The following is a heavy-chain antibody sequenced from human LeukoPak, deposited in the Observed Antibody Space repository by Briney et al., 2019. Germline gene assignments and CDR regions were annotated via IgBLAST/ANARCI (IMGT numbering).Heavy chain of an antibody. CDR2: IIPIFGTT. CDR3: ARTPYGDYLGRFAFDI. D-gene: IGHD4-17*01. V-gene: IGHV1-69*05. CDR1: GGTFSSYA. Sequence: SVKVSCKASGGTFSSYAISWVRQAPGQGLEWMGGIIPIFGTTNYAQKLQGRVTMTTDTSTSTAYMELRSPRSDDTAVYYCARTPYGDYLGRFAFDIWGQGTMVTVSS. J-gene: IGHJ3*02.